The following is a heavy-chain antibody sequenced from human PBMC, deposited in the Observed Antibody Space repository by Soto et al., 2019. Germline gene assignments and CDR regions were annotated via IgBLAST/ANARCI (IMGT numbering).Heavy chain of an antibody. CDR2: INHSGST. V-gene: IGHV4-34*01. D-gene: IGHD2-15*01. CDR3: ARGVGYCSGGSCPRGYFDP. Sequence: SETLSLTCAVYGGSFSGYYWSWIRQPPGKGLEWNGEINHSGSTNYIPSLKSRVTISVDTSKNQFSLKLSSVTAADTAVYYFARGVGYCSGGSCPRGYFDPWGQGTLVTVSS. J-gene: IGHJ4*02. CDR1: GGSFSGYY.